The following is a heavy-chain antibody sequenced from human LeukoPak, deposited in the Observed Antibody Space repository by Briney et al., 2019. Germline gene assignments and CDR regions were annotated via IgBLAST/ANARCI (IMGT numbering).Heavy chain of an antibody. D-gene: IGHD2-15*01. J-gene: IGHJ5*02. CDR3: ASQVVGAAFDP. CDR1: GFTFSGYW. V-gene: IGHV3-74*01. CDR2: IKSDGSMT. Sequence: GGSLRLSCVASGFTFSGYWMHWVRQPLEKGLVWVSRIKSDGSMTNYADSVKGRFTISRDNAKNTLYMQMNSLRAEDTAVYYCASQVVGAAFDPWGQGTLVTVSS.